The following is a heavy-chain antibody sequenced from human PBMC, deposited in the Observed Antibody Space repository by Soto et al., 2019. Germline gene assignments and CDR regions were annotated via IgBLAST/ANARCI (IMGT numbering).Heavy chain of an antibody. CDR1: GFTFSSYA. Sequence: PGGSLRLSCAASGFTFSSYAMSWVRQAPGKGLEWVSAISGSGGSTYYADSVKGRFTISRDNSKNTLYLQMNSLRAEDTAVYYCAKPLRLDSGYWSINFYFAYWGQGTLVTVSS. D-gene: IGHD5-12*01. J-gene: IGHJ4*02. CDR2: ISGSGGST. CDR3: AKPLRLDSGYWSINFYFAY. V-gene: IGHV3-23*01.